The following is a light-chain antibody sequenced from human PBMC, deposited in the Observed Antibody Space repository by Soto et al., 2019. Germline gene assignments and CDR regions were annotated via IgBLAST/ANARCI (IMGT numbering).Light chain of an antibody. Sequence: EIVLTQSPGTLSLSPGERATLSCRASQSVSSSYLAWYQQKPGQAPRLLIYDTSSRATGIPDRFSGSGSGTDFTIAISRLEPLDFAVYYCQQCGSSPSFAQATKVELK. CDR3: QQCGSSPS. CDR2: DTS. J-gene: IGKJ1*01. CDR1: QSVSSSY. V-gene: IGKV3-20*01.